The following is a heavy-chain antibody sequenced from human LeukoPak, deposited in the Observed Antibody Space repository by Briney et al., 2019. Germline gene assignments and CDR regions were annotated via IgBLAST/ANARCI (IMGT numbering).Heavy chain of an antibody. CDR2: INPSGGST. CDR1: GYTFTSYY. J-gene: IGHJ6*02. V-gene: IGHV1-46*01. Sequence: ASVKVSCKASGYTFTSYYMHWVRQAPGQGLEWMGIINPSGGSTSYAQKFQGRGTMTRDTSTSTVYMELSSLRSEDTAVYYCARFQVTSAVTSYYYGMDVWGQGTTVTVSS. D-gene: IGHD4-17*01. CDR3: ARFQVTSAVTSYYYGMDV.